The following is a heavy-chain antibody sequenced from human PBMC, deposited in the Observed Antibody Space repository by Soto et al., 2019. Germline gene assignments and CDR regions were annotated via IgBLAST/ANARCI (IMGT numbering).Heavy chain of an antibody. CDR1: GGSIGTYY. CDR3: GRHPGYYGILTGYTTYYFDY. CDR2: IYYRGNT. Sequence: KPSETLSLTCTVSGGSIGTYYWSWIRQPPGKGLEWIGYIYYRGNTDYNPSLKSRVTISLDTPKNQFSLKLSSVTAADTAVYYCGRHPGYYGILTGYTTYYFDYWGQGILVTVSS. D-gene: IGHD3-9*01. J-gene: IGHJ4*02. V-gene: IGHV4-59*08.